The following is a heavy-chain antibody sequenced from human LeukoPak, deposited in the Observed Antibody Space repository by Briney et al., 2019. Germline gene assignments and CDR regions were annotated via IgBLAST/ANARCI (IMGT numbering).Heavy chain of an antibody. D-gene: IGHD1-26*01. CDR1: GFTFSSYS. V-gene: IGHV3-21*01. Sequence: PGGSLRLSCAASGFTFSSYSMNWVRQAPGKGLEWVSSISSSSSYIYYADSVKGRFTISRDNAKNSLYLQMNSLRAEDTAVYYCARFAGGATSYAFDIWGQGTMVTVSS. J-gene: IGHJ3*02. CDR3: ARFAGGATSYAFDI. CDR2: ISSSSSYI.